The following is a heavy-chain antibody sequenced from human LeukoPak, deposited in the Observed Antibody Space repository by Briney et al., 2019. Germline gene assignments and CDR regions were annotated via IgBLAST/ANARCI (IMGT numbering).Heavy chain of an antibody. CDR2: IIPIFGTA. CDR1: GGTFSSYA. V-gene: IGHV1-69*13. CDR3: ARGAMVRGAETNWFDP. J-gene: IGHJ5*02. D-gene: IGHD3-10*01. Sequence: SVKVSCKASGGTFSSYAISWVRQAPGQGLEWMGGIIPIFGTANYAQKFQGRVTITADESTSTAYMELSSLRSEDTAVYYCARGAMVRGAETNWFDPWGQGTLVTVSS.